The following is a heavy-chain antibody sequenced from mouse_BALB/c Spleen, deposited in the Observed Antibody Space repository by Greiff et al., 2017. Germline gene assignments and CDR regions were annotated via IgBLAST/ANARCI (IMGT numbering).Heavy chain of an antibody. D-gene: IGHD1-1*01. V-gene: IGHV3-6*02. Sequence: DVQLQESGPGLVKPSQSLSLTCSVTGYSITSGYYWNWIRQFPGNKLEWMGYISYDGSNNYNPSLKNRISITRDTSKNQFFLKLNSVTTEDTATYYCARGRVDYYFDYWGQGTTLTVSS. CDR2: ISYDGSN. CDR3: ARGRVDYYFDY. CDR1: GYSITSGYY. J-gene: IGHJ2*01.